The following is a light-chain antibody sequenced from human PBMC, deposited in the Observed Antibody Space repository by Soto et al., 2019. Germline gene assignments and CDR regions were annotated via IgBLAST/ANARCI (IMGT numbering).Light chain of an antibody. Sequence: DIQMPQSPSTLSASVGDRVTITCRASQSIDSWLAWYQQKPGKAPNLLIYKTSNLESGVPSRFSGGGSGTEFSLTISSLQPDDFATYYCQQYKSFSLTFGGGTRVEVK. V-gene: IGKV1-5*03. CDR2: KTS. CDR1: QSIDSW. CDR3: QQYKSFSLT. J-gene: IGKJ4*01.